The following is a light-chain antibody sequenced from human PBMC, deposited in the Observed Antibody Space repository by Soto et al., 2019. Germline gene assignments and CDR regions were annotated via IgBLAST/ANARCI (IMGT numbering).Light chain of an antibody. Sequence: DIQMTQSPSSVSASVGDRVTITCRASQDISDWLAWHQQKPGKAPKLLIYAATTLHSGVPSRFSGSGSETDFTLTIFSLQPEDFSTYYCQPGHTFPLTFGGGTKVDIK. CDR1: QDISDW. V-gene: IGKV1-12*01. CDR3: QPGHTFPLT. CDR2: AAT. J-gene: IGKJ4*01.